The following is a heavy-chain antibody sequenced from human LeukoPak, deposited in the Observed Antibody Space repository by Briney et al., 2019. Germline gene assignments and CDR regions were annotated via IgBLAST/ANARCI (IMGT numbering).Heavy chain of an antibody. CDR1: GGSMSTCY. V-gene: IGHV4-59*01. CDR2: IYYSGST. CDR3: ARGVGSYYSLYYFDY. J-gene: IGHJ4*02. Sequence: SETLSLTCTVSGGSMSTCYWSWIRQPPGKGLERIGYIYYSGSTNYNPSLKSRVTISVDTSKNQFSLKLSSVTAADTAVYYCARGVGSYYSLYYFDYWGQGTLVTVSS. D-gene: IGHD1-26*01.